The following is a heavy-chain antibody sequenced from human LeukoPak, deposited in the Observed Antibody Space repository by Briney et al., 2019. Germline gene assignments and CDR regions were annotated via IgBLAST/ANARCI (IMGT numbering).Heavy chain of an antibody. Sequence: SETLSLTCIVSGDSISGKYWSWIRRPAGKGLEWLGRIYSSGTTDYSPSLMSRVTMSLDTSKNHISLRLRSVTAADTAVYYCARLDILVPRAVEWFDPWGHGTLVTVSS. CDR1: GDSISGKY. D-gene: IGHD2-2*01. CDR2: IYSSGTT. J-gene: IGHJ5*02. CDR3: ARLDILVPRAVEWFDP. V-gene: IGHV4-4*07.